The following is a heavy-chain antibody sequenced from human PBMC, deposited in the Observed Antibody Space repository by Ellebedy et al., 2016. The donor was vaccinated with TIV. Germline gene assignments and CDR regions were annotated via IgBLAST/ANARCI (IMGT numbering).Heavy chain of an antibody. D-gene: IGHD5-18*01. Sequence: PGGSLRLSCAASGFTFSKYHMNWVRQAPGKGLEWVSCISRGADITHYADSVKGRFTISRDNSENTLYLQMDSLRAEDSAVYYCTKDKGYIYGLENYFDSWGQGTLVTVSS. V-gene: IGHV3-23*01. J-gene: IGHJ4*02. CDR2: ISRGADIT. CDR1: GFTFSKYH. CDR3: TKDKGYIYGLENYFDS.